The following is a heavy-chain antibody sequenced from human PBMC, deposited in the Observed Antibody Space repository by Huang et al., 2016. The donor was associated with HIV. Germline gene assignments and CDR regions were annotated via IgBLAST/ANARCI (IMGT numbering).Heavy chain of an antibody. J-gene: IGHJ4*02. Sequence: QVQLVQSGAEVKTPGSSVKVSCKASGGTFSKYAISWVRQDPGQGLEWMGGISPMVGTPNYARKFQGRVTITADDSTSTTYVEVSSLRSEDTALYYCARGQLGSYGDYDVLYWGQGTLVTVSS. V-gene: IGHV1-69*13. CDR3: ARGQLGSYGDYDVLY. CDR1: GGTFSKYA. CDR2: ISPMVGTP. D-gene: IGHD4-17*01.